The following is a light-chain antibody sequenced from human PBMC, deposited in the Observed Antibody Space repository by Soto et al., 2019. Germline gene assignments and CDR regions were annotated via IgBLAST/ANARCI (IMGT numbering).Light chain of an antibody. CDR3: YSYTSSSTYV. CDR1: SSDVGSYNR. J-gene: IGLJ1*01. V-gene: IGLV2-18*02. Sequence: QSALTQPPSVSGSPGLSVTISCTGTSSDVGSYNRVSWYKQPPGAAPKLVIYEVIHRPSGVPDRFSGSKSGNTASLTISGLQAEDEADFYCYSYTSSSTYVFGTGTKVTVL. CDR2: EVI.